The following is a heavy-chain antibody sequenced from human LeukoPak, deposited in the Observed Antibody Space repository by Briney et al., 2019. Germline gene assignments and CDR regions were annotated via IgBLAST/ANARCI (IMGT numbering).Heavy chain of an antibody. Sequence: ASVKVSCKVSGHTLTELSMHWVRQAPGKGLEWMGGFDREDGETLYARKFQGRVTMTEDTSTDTAYMELSSLRSEDTAIYYCATGTRSPGIAAAAKEGDYWGPGTLVTVSS. CDR3: ATGTRSPGIAAAAKEGDY. D-gene: IGHD6-13*01. V-gene: IGHV1-24*01. CDR1: GHTLTELS. CDR2: FDREDGET. J-gene: IGHJ4*01.